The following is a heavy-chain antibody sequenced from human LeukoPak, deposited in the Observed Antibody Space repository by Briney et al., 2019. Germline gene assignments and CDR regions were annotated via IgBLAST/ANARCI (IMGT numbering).Heavy chain of an antibody. CDR3: AKLDDEMVVAATPDY. CDR1: GFSFSVFW. V-gene: IGHV3-74*01. D-gene: IGHD2-15*01. CDR2: IKTDGSIT. Sequence: PGGSLRLSCAASGFSFSVFWMHWVRQVPGKGPVWVSRIKTDGSITDYADSVKGRFTISRDNAKNTLYLQMNSLRAEDTAVYYCAKLDDEMVVAATPDYWGQGTLVTVSS. J-gene: IGHJ4*02.